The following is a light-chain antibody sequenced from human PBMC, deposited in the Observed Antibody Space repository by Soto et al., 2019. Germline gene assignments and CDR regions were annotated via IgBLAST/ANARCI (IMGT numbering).Light chain of an antibody. CDR2: DVT. CDR1: SSEIGSYNY. J-gene: IGLJ1*01. Sequence: QSVLTQPASVSGSPWQSITISCTGTSSEIGSYNYVSWYQQHPGKAPKLIIYDVTNRPAGISSRFSASKSGDTASLTISVLQADDEAEYFCSSYKSTSTPYVFGSGTKVTVL. CDR3: SSYKSTSTPYV. V-gene: IGLV2-14*03.